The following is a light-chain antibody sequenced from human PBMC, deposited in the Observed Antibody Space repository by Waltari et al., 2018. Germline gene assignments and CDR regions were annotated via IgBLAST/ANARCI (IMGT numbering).Light chain of an antibody. V-gene: IGKV3-15*01. CDR1: QIVTN. CDR2: GAS. Sequence: EIVMTQSPATLSVSPGETATLFCRASQIVTNLAWYQQSPGQAPMLLIYGASTRATGVPARFSGSGSGTECTLIISSLQSEDFAVYYCQQYHYWPVTFGQGTKVDVK. CDR3: QQYHYWPVT. J-gene: IGKJ1*01.